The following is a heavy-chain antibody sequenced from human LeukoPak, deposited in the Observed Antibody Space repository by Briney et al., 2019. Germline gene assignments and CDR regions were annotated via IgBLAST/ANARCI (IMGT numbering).Heavy chain of an antibody. CDR3: ARGKYSSGLYGDCDY. J-gene: IGHJ4*02. V-gene: IGHV1-2*06. CDR2: INPNSGGT. CDR1: GYTFTSYY. Sequence: GASVKVSCKASGYTFTSYYMHWVRQAPRQGLEWMGRINPNSGGTNYAQKFQGRVTMTRDTSISTAYMELSRLRSDDTAVYYCARGKYSSGLYGDCDYWGQGTLVTVSS. D-gene: IGHD6-19*01.